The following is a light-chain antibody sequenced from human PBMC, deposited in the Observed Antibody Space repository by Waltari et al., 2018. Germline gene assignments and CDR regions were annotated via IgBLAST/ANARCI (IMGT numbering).Light chain of an antibody. J-gene: IGLJ2*01. CDR2: EGS. CDR3: CSYAGSSTVV. CDR1: ISDVGSYNL. V-gene: IGLV2-23*01. Sequence: QSALTQPASVSGSPGQSITIPCTGTISDVGSYNLVSWYQQHPGKAPKLMIYEGSKRPSGVSNRFSGSKSGNTASLTISGLQAEDEADYYCCSYAGSSTVVFGGGTKLTVL.